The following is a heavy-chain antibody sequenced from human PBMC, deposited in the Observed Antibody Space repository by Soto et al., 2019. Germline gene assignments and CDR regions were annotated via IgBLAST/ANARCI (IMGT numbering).Heavy chain of an antibody. CDR3: ARDLVTGTTPEYYFDY. D-gene: IGHD1-7*01. J-gene: IGHJ4*02. CDR2: IIPIFGTA. Sequence: SVKVSCKASGGTFSSYAISWLRQSPGQGLEWMGGIIPIFGTANYAQKFQGRVTITADESTSTAYMELSSLRSEDTAVYYCARDLVTGTTPEYYFDYWGQGTLVTVSS. V-gene: IGHV1-69*13. CDR1: GGTFSSYA.